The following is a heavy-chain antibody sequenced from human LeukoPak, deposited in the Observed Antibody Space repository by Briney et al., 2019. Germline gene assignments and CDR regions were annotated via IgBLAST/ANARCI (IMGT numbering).Heavy chain of an antibody. V-gene: IGHV4-59*01. CDR3: AREIAAADGYFDY. D-gene: IGHD6-13*01. CDR1: AGSIGSYH. J-gene: IGHJ4*02. CDR2: IYYSEST. Sequence: PSETLSLTCTVSAGSIGSYHGSWIPQPPLLGLEWIGYIYYSESTTYNPSLKSRVTISVDTSKNQFSLKLSSVTAADTAVYYCAREIAAADGYFDYWGQGTLVTVSS.